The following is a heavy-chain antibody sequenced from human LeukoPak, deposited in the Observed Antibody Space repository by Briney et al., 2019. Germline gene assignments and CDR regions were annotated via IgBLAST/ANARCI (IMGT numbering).Heavy chain of an antibody. J-gene: IGHJ4*02. V-gene: IGHV4-4*07. D-gene: IGHD5-18*01. CDR2: INTSGST. Sequence: PSETLSLTCTVSGGSISNYYWSWIRQPAGKGLEWIGRINTSGSTNYNPSLESRVTMSVDTSKNQFSLMLSSVTAADTAVYFCARSRGTTMVTRFDYWGQGTLVTVSS. CDR3: ARSRGTTMVTRFDY. CDR1: GGSISNYY.